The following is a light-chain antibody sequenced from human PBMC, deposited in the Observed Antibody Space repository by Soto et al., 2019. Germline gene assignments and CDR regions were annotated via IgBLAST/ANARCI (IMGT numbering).Light chain of an antibody. CDR1: QSVLYSSNNKNY. CDR3: QQYYTPST. V-gene: IGKV4-1*01. J-gene: IGKJ1*01. CDR2: WAS. Sequence: DIVMTQSPDSLAVSLGERATINCKSSQSVLYSSNNKNYLAWYQQKPGQPPKLLIYWASTRESGVPDRFSGSGSXXXFTLTXSSLQAEDVAVYYCQQYYTPSTFGQGTKVEIK.